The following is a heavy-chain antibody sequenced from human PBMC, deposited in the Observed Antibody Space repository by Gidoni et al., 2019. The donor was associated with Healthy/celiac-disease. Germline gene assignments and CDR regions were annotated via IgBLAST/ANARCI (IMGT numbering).Heavy chain of an antibody. CDR2: IYWDDDK. J-gene: IGHJ4*02. CDR1: GFPLSTSGVG. Sequence: QITLKESGPTLVKHTQTLTLTCTFTGFPLSTSGVGVGWIRQPPGQALEWLALIYWDDDKRYSPSLKSRLTITKDTSKNQVVLTMTNMDPVDTATYYCAHSRGPRSTPEAVYSSGWYPSFDYWGQGTLVTVSS. V-gene: IGHV2-5*02. CDR3: AHSRGPRSTPEAVYSSGWYPSFDY. D-gene: IGHD6-19*01.